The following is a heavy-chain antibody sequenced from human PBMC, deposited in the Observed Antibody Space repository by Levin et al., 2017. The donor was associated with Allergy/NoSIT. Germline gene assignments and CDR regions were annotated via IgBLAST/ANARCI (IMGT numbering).Heavy chain of an antibody. CDR3: ARGYFDWLLSAMDV. CDR2: IYDDGTT. D-gene: IGHD3-9*01. CDR1: WFNVRTRF. Sequence: LPGGSLRLSCAASWFNVRTRFMYWVRQAPGKGLERFSVIYDDGTTFYADSVEGRVTVSKDNTANMVYLQMKSLRAGDTAVYYCARGYFDWLLSAMDVWGNGTTVTVSS. J-gene: IGHJ6*03. V-gene: IGHV3-53*01.